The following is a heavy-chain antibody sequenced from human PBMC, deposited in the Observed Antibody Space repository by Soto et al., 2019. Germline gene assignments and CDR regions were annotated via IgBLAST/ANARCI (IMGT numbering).Heavy chain of an antibody. CDR1: GYPISNVYY. D-gene: IGHD3-22*01. J-gene: IGHJ3*02. V-gene: IGHV4-38-2*01. CDR2: VHHTGSP. Sequence: SETLSLTCAVSGYPISNVYYWGWIGQPPGKGLEWIGSVHHTGSPYYNPSLKSRVTISLDTSKHQFSLKLNSVTASATAVYCCARCSDASGFAAFDSWGQGTMVTVAS. CDR3: ARCSDASGFAAFDS.